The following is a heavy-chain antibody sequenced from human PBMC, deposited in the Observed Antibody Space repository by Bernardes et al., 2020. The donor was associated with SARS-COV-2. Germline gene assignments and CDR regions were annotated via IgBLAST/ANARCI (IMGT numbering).Heavy chain of an antibody. CDR2: ISWNSGSI. V-gene: IGHV3-9*01. CDR1: GFTFDDYA. D-gene: IGHD2-21*02. CDR3: AKLPGDSEYYYYGMDV. J-gene: IGHJ6*02. Sequence: GGSLRLSCAASGFTFDDYAMHWVRQAPGKGLEWVSGISWNSGSIGYADSVKGRFTISRDNAKNSLYLQMNSLRAEDTALYYCAKLPGDSEYYYYGMDVWGQGTTVTVSS.